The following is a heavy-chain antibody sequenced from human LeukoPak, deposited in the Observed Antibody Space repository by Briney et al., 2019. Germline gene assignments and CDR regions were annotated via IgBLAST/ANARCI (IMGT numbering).Heavy chain of an antibody. V-gene: IGHV3-11*04. D-gene: IGHD3-9*01. CDR3: AKETEYYDILTGYYDYYMDV. CDR2: ISGSGHDI. CDR1: GFAFSDSY. J-gene: IGHJ6*03. Sequence: GGSLRLSCAASGFAFSDSYMTWVRRAPGKGVEWVAYISGSGHDINYSDSVKGRFTISRDNAKNSLYLQMNSLRADDTAIYFCAKETEYYDILTGYYDYYMDVWGKGTTVTVSS.